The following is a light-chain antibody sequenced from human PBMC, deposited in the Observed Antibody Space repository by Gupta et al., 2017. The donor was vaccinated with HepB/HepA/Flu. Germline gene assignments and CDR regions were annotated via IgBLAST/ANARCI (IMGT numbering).Light chain of an antibody. J-gene: IGKJ4*01. Sequence: DIEMNESPSTLSTSVGDRVTIPCRASENIDTWLDWYQQKPGKAPKLLIYKTSTLHSGVPSKFSGSGSWTEFTLTISSLQPDDSATYYFQQYNKLSLPTFGGGTKVEI. V-gene: IGKV1-5*03. CDR1: ENIDTW. CDR3: QQYNKLSLPT. CDR2: KTS.